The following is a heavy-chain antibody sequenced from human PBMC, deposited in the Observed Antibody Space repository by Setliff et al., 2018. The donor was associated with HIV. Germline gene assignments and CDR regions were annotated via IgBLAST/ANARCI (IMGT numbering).Heavy chain of an antibody. V-gene: IGHV3-49*04. CDR2: IRGKGYGGTT. D-gene: IGHD2-8*01. CDR3: TRSGYCTNGVCYPYYFDY. J-gene: IGHJ4*02. Sequence: GESLKISCTASGFTFGDYLMSWVRQAPGKGLEWIGFIRGKGYGGTTEYAASVKGRFTISRDDSKSIAYLQMNSLKTEDTAVYYCTRSGYCTNGVCYPYYFDYWGQGTLVTVSS. CDR1: GFTFGDYL.